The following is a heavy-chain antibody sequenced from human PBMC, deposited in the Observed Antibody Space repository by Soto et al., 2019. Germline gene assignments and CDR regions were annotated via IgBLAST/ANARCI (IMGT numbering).Heavy chain of an antibody. CDR1: GFTFSSYW. Sequence: GESLKISCAASGFTFSSYWMSWVRQAPGKGLEWVANIKQDGSEKYYVDSVKGRFTISRDNAKNSLYLQMNSLRAEDTAVYYCARDEVVVVPAANWFDPWGQGTLVTVSS. V-gene: IGHV3-7*01. J-gene: IGHJ5*02. CDR3: ARDEVVVVPAANWFDP. D-gene: IGHD2-2*01. CDR2: IKQDGSEK.